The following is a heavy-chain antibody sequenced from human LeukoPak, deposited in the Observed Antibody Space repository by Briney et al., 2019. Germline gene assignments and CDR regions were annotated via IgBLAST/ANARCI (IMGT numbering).Heavy chain of an antibody. D-gene: IGHD3-22*01. CDR3: SRDRTYYYDSSGYRDAFDL. J-gene: IGHJ3*01. CDR2: ISSSSTI. V-gene: IGHV3-48*04. CDR1: GFTFSSYS. Sequence: GGSLRLSCAASGFTFSSYSMNWVRQAPGKGLEWVSYISSSSTIYHEDSVNGRFNISRDNHKNPLYLQMNSLRAEDKAVYYCSRDRTYYYDSSGYRDAFDLWGQGTMVTVSS.